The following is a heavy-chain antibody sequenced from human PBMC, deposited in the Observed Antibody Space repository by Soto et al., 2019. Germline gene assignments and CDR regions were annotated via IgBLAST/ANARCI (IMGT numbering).Heavy chain of an antibody. J-gene: IGHJ5*02. Sequence: QVQLVQSGAEVKKPGASVQVSCKASGYTFTRYSINWVRQAPGQGLEWVGWISSYNGDTKYAQKFQGRVTLTTDTSTTTTYMDLRILTSHDTAVYFCARGDSTDSPTGWFDPWGQGTLVTVSS. D-gene: IGHD2-15*01. CDR2: ISSYNGDT. CDR3: ARGDSTDSPTGWFDP. V-gene: IGHV1-18*04. CDR1: GYTFTRYS.